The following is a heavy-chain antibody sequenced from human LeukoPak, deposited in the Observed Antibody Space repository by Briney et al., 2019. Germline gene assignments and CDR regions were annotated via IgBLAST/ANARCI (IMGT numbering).Heavy chain of an antibody. V-gene: IGHV3-30*14. CDR2: ISNDVSKG. D-gene: IGHD3-3*01. CDR1: GFTFRSYA. J-gene: IGHJ4*02. CDR3: ARHRGSAYYNTHLDY. Sequence: GGSLRLSCSASGFTFRSYAIHWVRQAPGKGLECVALISNDVSKGYYADSVKGGFTISRDSSKNTLYLQMCSLRPENTAMYYCARHRGSAYYNTHLDYWGQGTLVTVSS.